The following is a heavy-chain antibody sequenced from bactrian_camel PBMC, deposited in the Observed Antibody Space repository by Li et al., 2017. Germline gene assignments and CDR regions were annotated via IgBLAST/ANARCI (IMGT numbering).Heavy chain of an antibody. D-gene: IGHD5*01. Sequence: DVQLVESGGGSVQAGESLRLSCATSGFTYRSYCMGWFRQAPGKEREGVARIDNIGMTTYADSVKGRFAVSHSQDSAKNTVTVYLQMNSLKPEDTGIYYCAVDGWGARCRVRAGWYRLGQGTQVTVS. J-gene: IGHJ4*01. CDR2: IDNIGMT. CDR1: GFTYRSYC. V-gene: IGHV3S10*01.